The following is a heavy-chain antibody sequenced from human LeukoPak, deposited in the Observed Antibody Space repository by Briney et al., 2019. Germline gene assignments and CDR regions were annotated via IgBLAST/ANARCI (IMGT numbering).Heavy chain of an antibody. J-gene: IGHJ4*02. CDR1: GFTFSASW. D-gene: IGHD2-8*02. CDR3: ARSIRGTVCTD. V-gene: IGHV3-74*01. CDR2: ISGDGSTT. Sequence: GGPLRLSCAASGFTFSASWMHWVRQAPGKGLVWVSRISGDGSTTTYADSVKGRFTISRDSAKNTLYLQMNSLRAEDTAVYHCARSIRGTVCTDWGQGTLVTVSS.